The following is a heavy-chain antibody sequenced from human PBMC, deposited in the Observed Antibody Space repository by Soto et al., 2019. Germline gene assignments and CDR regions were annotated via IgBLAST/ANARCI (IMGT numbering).Heavy chain of an antibody. V-gene: IGHV4-59*01. CDR1: GNSISDYY. J-gene: IGHJ3*01. CDR2: IFHNGNT. Sequence: QVQLLASGPGLVKPSETLSLTCTVSGNSISDYYWSWIRQPPGKGLEWIGYIFHNGNTNYNPSLKRRATMSVDKSKNLFRLRRRSLTAADTALYYCARDVGGTVTLEADFDFGGQGTMVTVS. CDR3: ARDVGGTVTLEADFDF. D-gene: IGHD4-17*01.